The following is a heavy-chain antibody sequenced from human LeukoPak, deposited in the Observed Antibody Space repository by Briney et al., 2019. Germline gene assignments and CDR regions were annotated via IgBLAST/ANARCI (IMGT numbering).Heavy chain of an antibody. Sequence: ASAKVSCKASGYTFKNYGITWVRHAPGQGLEWMVWINTYSGSTNYPQGLQGRVTMTTDKSTTTAYMEVRSLRSDDTALYYCARRSQNGYNSPIDYWGQGTLVTVSS. J-gene: IGHJ4*02. D-gene: IGHD5-24*01. V-gene: IGHV1-18*01. CDR3: ARRSQNGYNSPIDY. CDR1: GYTFKNYG. CDR2: INTYSGST.